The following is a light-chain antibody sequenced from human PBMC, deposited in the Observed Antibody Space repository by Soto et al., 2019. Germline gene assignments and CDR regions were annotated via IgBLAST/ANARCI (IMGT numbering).Light chain of an antibody. CDR1: QSVSTS. V-gene: IGKV3-15*01. CDR3: QQYDKWPLT. CDR2: AAS. Sequence: EILVTQSPATLSVSPGERATLSCRASQSVSTSLAWYQQKPGQAPRLLIFAASTRTTGIPARFSGSGSGTEFTLTLSSLQSEDFAVYYCQQYDKWPLTFGGGTKV. J-gene: IGKJ4*01.